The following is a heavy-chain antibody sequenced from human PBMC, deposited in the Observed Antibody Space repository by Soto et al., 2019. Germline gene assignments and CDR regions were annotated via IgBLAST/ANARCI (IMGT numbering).Heavy chain of an antibody. CDR1: GGSISSSNW. D-gene: IGHD3-10*01. J-gene: IGHJ3*02. CDR2: IYRSGST. CDR3: ARVSRLMVRGGDAFDI. V-gene: IGHV4-4*02. Sequence: QVQLQESGPGLVKPSGTLSLTCAVSGGSISSSNWWSWVRQPPGKGLEWIGEIYRSGSTNYNPSLKSRVTIAVDKSKIQFSLKLSSVTAADTAVYYCARVSRLMVRGGDAFDIWGQGTMVTVSS.